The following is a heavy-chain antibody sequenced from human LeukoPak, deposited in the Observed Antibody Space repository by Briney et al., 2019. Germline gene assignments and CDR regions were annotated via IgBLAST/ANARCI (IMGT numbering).Heavy chain of an antibody. J-gene: IGHJ4*02. CDR3: ARSSNYYDREEGFDY. CDR1: GGSISSNY. Sequence: SETLSLTCTVSGGSISSNYWSWIRQPPGKGLEWIGYIYYSGSTNYNPSLKSRVTISVDTSKNQFSLKLSSVTAADTAVYYCARSSNYYDREEGFDYWGQGTLVTVSS. D-gene: IGHD3-22*01. V-gene: IGHV4-59*01. CDR2: IYYSGST.